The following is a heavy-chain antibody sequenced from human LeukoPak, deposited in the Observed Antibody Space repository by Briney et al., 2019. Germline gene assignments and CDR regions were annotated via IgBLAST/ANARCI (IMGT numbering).Heavy chain of an antibody. V-gene: IGHV3-21*01. J-gene: IGHJ5*02. D-gene: IGHD2-8*01. CDR1: GFTFSSYS. Sequence: GGSLRLSCAASGFTFSSYSMNWVRQAPGKGLEWVSSISAGSSSIYYADSVKGRFIISRDNAKNSLYLQMNSPRAEDTAMYYCAGRKCTNGVCSFDPWGQGTLVTVSS. CDR3: AGRKCTNGVCSFDP. CDR2: ISAGSSSI.